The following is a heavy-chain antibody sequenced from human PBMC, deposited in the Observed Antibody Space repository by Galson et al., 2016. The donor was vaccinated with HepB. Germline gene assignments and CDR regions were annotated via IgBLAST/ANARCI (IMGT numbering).Heavy chain of an antibody. D-gene: IGHD5-24*01. CDR1: GFIFSTSA. V-gene: IGHV3-23*01. J-gene: IGHJ4*02. CDR2: VSGSGGDT. Sequence: SLRLSCAASGFIFSTSALSWVRQAPGKGLEWVAGVSGSGGDTYYADSVKGRFSISRDNSKNTVYRQMNSLRAEDSAVYYCAKGDAYILVEYLDYWGQGTLVTVSS. CDR3: AKGDAYILVEYLDY.